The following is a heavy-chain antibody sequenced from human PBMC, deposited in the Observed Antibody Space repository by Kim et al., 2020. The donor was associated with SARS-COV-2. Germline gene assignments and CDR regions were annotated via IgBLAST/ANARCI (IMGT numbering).Heavy chain of an antibody. J-gene: IGHJ4*02. CDR1: SDSFSAYY. D-gene: IGHD1-26*01. V-gene: IGHV4-59*01. Sequence: SETLSLTCTVSSDSFSAYYWSWIRQIPGKGLEWIGYIFYSGSTNYNPSLKSRATISWDTSRNHFSLDLTSVTQADTAVYYCARSVGRASWHQFDYLGQG. CDR3: ARSVGRASWHQFDY. CDR2: IFYSGST.